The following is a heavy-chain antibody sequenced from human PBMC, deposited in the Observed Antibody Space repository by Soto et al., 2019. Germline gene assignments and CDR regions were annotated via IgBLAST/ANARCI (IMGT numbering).Heavy chain of an antibody. D-gene: IGHD1-1*01. CDR1: GGSISSSSYY. CDR2: IYYSGST. CDR3: ARLIESWNNYYYGMDV. V-gene: IGHV4-39*01. Sequence: SETLSLTCTVSGGSISSSSYYWGWIRQPPGKGLEWIGSIYYSGSTYYNPSLKSRVTISVDTSKNQFSLKLSSVTAAETAVYYCARLIESWNNYYYGMDVWGQGTTVTVSS. J-gene: IGHJ6*02.